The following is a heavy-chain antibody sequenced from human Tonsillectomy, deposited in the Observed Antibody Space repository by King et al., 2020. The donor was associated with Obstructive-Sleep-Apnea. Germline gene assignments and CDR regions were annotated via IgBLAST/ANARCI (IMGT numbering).Heavy chain of an antibody. V-gene: IGHV4-31*03. CDR2: IYYIGST. D-gene: IGHD2-2*01. CDR1: GGSISSGGYY. J-gene: IGHJ2*01. Sequence: LQLQESGPGLVKPSQTLSLTCTVSGGSISSGGYYWSWIRQHPGKGLEWIGFIYYIGSTYYNPSLKSRVTISVDTSKNQFSLKLSSVTAADTAVYYCARHGRADIVVVPAATSPWYFDLWGRGTLVTVSS. CDR3: ARHGRADIVVVPAATSPWYFDL.